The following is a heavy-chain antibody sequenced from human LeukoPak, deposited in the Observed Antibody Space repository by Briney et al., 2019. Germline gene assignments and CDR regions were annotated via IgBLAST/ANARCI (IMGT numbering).Heavy chain of an antibody. J-gene: IGHJ4*02. CDR2: ISAYNGNT. CDR1: GYTFTGYY. D-gene: IGHD5-18*01. CDR3: ARVPSSGYSYGYDC. V-gene: IGHV1-18*04. Sequence: ASVKVSCTASGYTFTGYYMHWVRQAPGQGLEWMGWISAYNGNTNYAQKLQGRVTMTTDTSTSTAYMELRSLRSDDTAVYYCARVPSSGYSYGYDCWGQGTLVTVSS.